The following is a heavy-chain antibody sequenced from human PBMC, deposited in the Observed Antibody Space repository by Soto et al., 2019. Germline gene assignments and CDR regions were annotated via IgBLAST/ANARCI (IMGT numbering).Heavy chain of an antibody. CDR3: AQYGDYGYFDY. CDR2: INHSGST. V-gene: IGHV4-34*01. Sequence: SETLSLTCAVYGGSFSGYYWSWIRQPPGKGLEWIGEINHSGSTNYNPSLKSRVTISVDTSKNQFSLKLSSVTAADTAVYYCAQYGDYGYFDYWGQGTLVTVSS. CDR1: GGSFSGYY. D-gene: IGHD4-17*01. J-gene: IGHJ4*02.